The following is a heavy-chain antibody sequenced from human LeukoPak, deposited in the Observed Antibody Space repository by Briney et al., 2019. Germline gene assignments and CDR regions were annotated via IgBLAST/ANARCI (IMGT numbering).Heavy chain of an antibody. D-gene: IGHD5-24*01. Sequence: GGSLRLSCSASGFTFSNYATHWVRQAPGKGLEYVSAISSTGGSTYYADSVKGRFTISRDNSKNTLYLQMSSLRAEDTAVYYCVKDRGWLQPFDYWGQGTLVTVSS. V-gene: IGHV3-64D*06. CDR1: GFTFSNYA. CDR3: VKDRGWLQPFDY. CDR2: ISSTGGST. J-gene: IGHJ4*02.